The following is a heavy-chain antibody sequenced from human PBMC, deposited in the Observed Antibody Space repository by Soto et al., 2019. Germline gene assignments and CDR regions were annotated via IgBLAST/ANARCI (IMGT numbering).Heavy chain of an antibody. CDR1: GGSISTGGYS. CDR2: IYHSGST. D-gene: IGHD3-9*01. J-gene: IGHJ3*02. Sequence: PPQTLSLTCAGSGGSISTGGYSLSWIRQPPGKGLEWIGYIYHSGSTYYNPSLKSRVTISVDRSKNQFSLKLSSATAADTAVHYCARALILTGYYIHDAFDIWGQGTMVT. CDR3: ARALILTGYYIHDAFDI. V-gene: IGHV4-30-2*01.